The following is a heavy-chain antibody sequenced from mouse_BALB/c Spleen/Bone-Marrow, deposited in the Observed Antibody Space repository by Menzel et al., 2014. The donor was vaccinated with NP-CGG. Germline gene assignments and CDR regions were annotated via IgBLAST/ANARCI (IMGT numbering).Heavy chain of an antibody. D-gene: IGHD2-14*01. J-gene: IGHJ1*03. CDR1: GYSFTDYN. CDR3: TRYYRYDYWYFDV. CDR2: IDPYNGDT. Sequence: VQLQQPGPELVKPGASVKVSCKASGYSFTDYNMYCVKRSHGKSLEWIGYIDPYNGDTTYNQKFKGKATLTVDKSSSTAFIHLNSLTSEDSAVYYCTRYYRYDYWYFDVWGTGTTVTVSS. V-gene: IGHV1S135*01.